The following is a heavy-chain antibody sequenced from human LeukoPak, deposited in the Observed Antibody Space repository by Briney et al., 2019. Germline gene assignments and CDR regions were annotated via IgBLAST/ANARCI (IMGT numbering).Heavy chain of an antibody. CDR1: GGSISSYY. J-gene: IGHJ5*02. CDR2: IYYSGST. CDR3: AGVGATGGWFDP. Sequence: SETLSLTCTVSGGSISSYYWSWIRQPPGKGLEWIGDIYYSGSTNYNPSLKSRVTISVDTSKNQFSLKLSSVTAADTAVYYCAGVGATGGWFDPWGQGALVTVSS. D-gene: IGHD1-26*01. V-gene: IGHV4-59*01.